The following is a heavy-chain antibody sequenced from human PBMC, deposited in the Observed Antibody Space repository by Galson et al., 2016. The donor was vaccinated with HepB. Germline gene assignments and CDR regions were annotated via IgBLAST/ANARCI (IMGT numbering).Heavy chain of an antibody. Sequence: SVKVSCKASGYTFNIYGISWVRQAPGQGLEWMGWISAYNGDTSYAPKLQGRVTMTTDTPSTTAYMELRSLTSDDTAVYYCARDWRPYSGYDDSDDWGQGTLVTVSS. CDR1: GYTFNIYG. D-gene: IGHD5-12*01. CDR3: ARDWRPYSGYDDSDD. J-gene: IGHJ4*02. V-gene: IGHV1-18*04. CDR2: ISAYNGDT.